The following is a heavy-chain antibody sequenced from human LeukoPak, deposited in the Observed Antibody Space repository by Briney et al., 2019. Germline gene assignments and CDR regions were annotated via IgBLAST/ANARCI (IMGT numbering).Heavy chain of an antibody. J-gene: IGHJ4*02. V-gene: IGHV3-74*01. CDR1: GFTFSSYW. Sequence: PGGSLRLSCAASGFTFSSYWMHWVRQAPGKGLVWVSRINTDGSSTSYADSVKGRFAISRDNAKNTLYLQMNSLRAEDTAVYYCAREEAGTYGFQYWGQGTLVTVSS. D-gene: IGHD3-10*01. CDR2: INTDGSST. CDR3: AREEAGTYGFQY.